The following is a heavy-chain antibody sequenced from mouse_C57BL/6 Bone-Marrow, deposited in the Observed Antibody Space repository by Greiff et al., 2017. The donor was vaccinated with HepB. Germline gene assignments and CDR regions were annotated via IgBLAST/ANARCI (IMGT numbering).Heavy chain of an antibody. J-gene: IGHJ4*01. Sequence: EVKLQESGPVLVKPGASVKMSCKASGYTFTDYYMNWVKQSHGKSLEWIGVINPYNGGTSYNQKFKGKATLTVDKSSSTAYMELNSLTTEDSAVYYCARDLLLRYQRRGWAMDYWGQGTSVTVSS. V-gene: IGHV1-19*01. D-gene: IGHD1-1*01. CDR2: INPYNGGT. CDR1: GYTFTDYY. CDR3: ARDLLLRYQRRGWAMDY.